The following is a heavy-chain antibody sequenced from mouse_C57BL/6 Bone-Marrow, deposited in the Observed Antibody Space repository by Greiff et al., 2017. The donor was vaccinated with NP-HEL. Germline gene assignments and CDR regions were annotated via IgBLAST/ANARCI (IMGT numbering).Heavy chain of an antibody. CDR1: GYTFTDYE. V-gene: IGHV1-15*01. CDR3: TRFGYYDYDDGYYFDY. CDR2: IDPATGGT. Sequence: QVQLQQSGAELVRPGASVTLSCKASGYTFTDYEMHWVKQTPVHGLEWIGAIDPATGGTAYNQKFKGKAILTADKSSSTAYMELRSLTSEDSAVYYCTRFGYYDYDDGYYFDYWGQGTTLTVSS. D-gene: IGHD2-4*01. J-gene: IGHJ2*01.